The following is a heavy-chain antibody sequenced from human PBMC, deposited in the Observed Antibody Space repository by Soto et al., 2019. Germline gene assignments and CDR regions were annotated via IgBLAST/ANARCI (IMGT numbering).Heavy chain of an antibody. CDR2: IYSSGST. CDR3: ARDPLPYCSGGSCYVY. CDR1: GGSISSYY. V-gene: IGHV4-4*07. D-gene: IGHD2-15*01. Sequence: PSETLSLTCTVSGGSISSYYWSWIRQPAGKGMEWIGRIYSSGSTNYNPSLKSRVTMSVDTSKNQFSLKLSSVTAADTAVYYCARDPLPYCSGGSCYVYWGQGTLVTVSS. J-gene: IGHJ4*02.